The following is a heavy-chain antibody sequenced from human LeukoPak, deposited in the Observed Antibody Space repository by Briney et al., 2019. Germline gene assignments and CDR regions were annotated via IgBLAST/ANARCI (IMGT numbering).Heavy chain of an antibody. D-gene: IGHD3-22*01. J-gene: IGHJ5*02. CDR1: GDSINTYY. CDR3: ARDYNSGYSNWFDP. V-gene: IGHV4-4*08. CDR2: IYTSGST. Sequence: SETLSLTCTVSGDSINTYYWSWIRQPPGKGLEWIGRIYTSGSTNYNPSLKSRVTISVDTSKNQFSLKLSSVTAADTAVYYCARDYNSGYSNWFDPWGQGTLVTVSS.